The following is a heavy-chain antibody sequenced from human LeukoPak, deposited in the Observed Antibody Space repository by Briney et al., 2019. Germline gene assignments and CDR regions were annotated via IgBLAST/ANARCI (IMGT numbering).Heavy chain of an antibody. Sequence: PGGSLRLSCAASGFTFSSYWMSWVRQAPGKGLEWVANIKQDGSEKYYVDSVKGRFTISRDNAKNSLYLQINSLRAEDTAVYYCARDLPRYCSSTSCPIFDYWGQGTLVTVSS. CDR1: GFTFSSYW. CDR2: IKQDGSEK. V-gene: IGHV3-7*05. CDR3: ARDLPRYCSSTSCPIFDY. D-gene: IGHD2-2*01. J-gene: IGHJ4*02.